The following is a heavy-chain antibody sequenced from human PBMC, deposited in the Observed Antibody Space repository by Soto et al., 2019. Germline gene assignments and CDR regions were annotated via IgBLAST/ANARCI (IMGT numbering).Heavy chain of an antibody. D-gene: IGHD3-3*01. V-gene: IGHV3-30*18. J-gene: IGHJ6*02. CDR2: ISYDGSNK. Sequence: SLRLSCAASGFTFSSYGMHWVRQAPGKGLEWVAVISYDGSNKYYADSVKGRFTISRDNSKNTLYLQMNSLRAEDTAVYYCAKDVRDTIFGVVTYYYYYGMDVWGQGTTVTVSS. CDR1: GFTFSSYG. CDR3: AKDVRDTIFGVVTYYYYYGMDV.